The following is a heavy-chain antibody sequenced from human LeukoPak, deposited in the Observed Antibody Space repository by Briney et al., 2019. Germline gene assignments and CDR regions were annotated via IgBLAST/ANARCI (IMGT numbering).Heavy chain of an antibody. CDR3: AKASPHNYGSGSYYLNPFDP. CDR2: ISGSGGST. V-gene: IGHV3-23*01. CDR1: GFTVSSNY. D-gene: IGHD3-10*01. Sequence: GGSLRLSCAASGFTVSSNYMSWVRQAPGKGLEWVSAISGSGGSTYYADSVKGRFTISRDNFKNTLYLQMNSLRAEDTAVYYCAKASPHNYGSGSYYLNPFDPWGQGTLVTVSS. J-gene: IGHJ5*02.